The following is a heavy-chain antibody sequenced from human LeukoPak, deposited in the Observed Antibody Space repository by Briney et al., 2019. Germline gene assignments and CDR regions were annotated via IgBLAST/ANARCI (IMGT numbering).Heavy chain of an antibody. Sequence: SETLSLTCAVSGGSISSSNWWSWVRQPAGKGLEWIGEIYHSGSTNYNPSLKSRVTISVDKSKNQFSLKLSSVTAADTAVYYCARGVAMVRGVIIGNWFDPWGQGTLVTVSS. J-gene: IGHJ5*02. CDR3: ARGVAMVRGVIIGNWFDP. V-gene: IGHV4-4*02. CDR2: IYHSGST. D-gene: IGHD3-10*01. CDR1: GGSISSSNW.